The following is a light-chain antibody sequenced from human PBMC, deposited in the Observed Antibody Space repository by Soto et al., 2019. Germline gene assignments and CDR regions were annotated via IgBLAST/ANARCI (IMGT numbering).Light chain of an antibody. CDR1: SSNIGAGYD. J-gene: IGLJ7*01. Sequence: QSVLTQPPSLSGSPGQRVTIYCTGSSSNIGAGYDVHWYQQLPGTDPKLLIYGNSNRPSGVPDRFSGSKSGTSASLAITGLQAEDEDVYYCQSNDSSLSGSVLGGGTQRTVL. CDR2: GNS. V-gene: IGLV1-40*01. CDR3: QSNDSSLSGSV.